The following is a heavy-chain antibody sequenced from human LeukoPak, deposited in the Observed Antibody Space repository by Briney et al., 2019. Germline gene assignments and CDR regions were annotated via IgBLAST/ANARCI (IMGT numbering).Heavy chain of an antibody. CDR3: ARRSRGTGSWYYFDY. Sequence: GGSLRLSCAASGFTFSSYEMNWVRQAPGKGLDWVSYISNSGNTIYYADSVKGRFTISRDNAKNSLYLQMNSLRAEDTAVYYCARRSRGTGSWYYFDYWGQGTLVTVSS. V-gene: IGHV3-48*03. J-gene: IGHJ4*02. D-gene: IGHD3-10*01. CDR2: ISNSGNTI. CDR1: GFTFSSYE.